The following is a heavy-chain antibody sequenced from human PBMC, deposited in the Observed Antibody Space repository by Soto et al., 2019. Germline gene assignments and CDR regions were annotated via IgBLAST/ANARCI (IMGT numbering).Heavy chain of an antibody. CDR2: ISSNGGST. Sequence: SGGSLRLSCSASGFTFSSYAMHWVRQAPGKGLEYVSAISSNGGSTYYADSVKGRFTISRDNSKNTLYLQMSSLRAEDTAVYYCVKVGDYCSSTSCYGGWGQGTLVTVSS. CDR1: GFTFSSYA. D-gene: IGHD2-2*01. V-gene: IGHV3-64D*06. J-gene: IGHJ4*02. CDR3: VKVGDYCSSTSCYGG.